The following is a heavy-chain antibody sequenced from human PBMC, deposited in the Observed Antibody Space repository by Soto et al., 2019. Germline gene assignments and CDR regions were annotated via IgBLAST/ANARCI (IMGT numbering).Heavy chain of an antibody. D-gene: IGHD6-19*01. CDR1: GFTFTSSA. V-gene: IGHV1-58*01. CDR3: AADSDISGNFGY. Sequence: ASVKVSCKASGFTFTSSAVQWVRQARGQRLEWIGWIVVGSGNTNYAQKFQERVTITRDMSTSTAYMELSSLRSEDTAVYYCAADSDISGNFGYWGQGTLVTVSS. CDR2: IVVGSGNT. J-gene: IGHJ4*02.